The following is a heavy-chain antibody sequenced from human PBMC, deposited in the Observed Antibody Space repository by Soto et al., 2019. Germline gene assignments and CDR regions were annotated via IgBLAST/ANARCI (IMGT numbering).Heavy chain of an antibody. CDR2: ISGSGGST. CDR1: GFTISSYA. D-gene: IGHD2-2*01. J-gene: IGHJ3*02. V-gene: IGHV3-23*01. Sequence: EMQLLESGGGLVQHGGSLRLSCAASGFTISSYAMSWVRQAPGKGLEWVSAISGSGGSTYYADSVKGRFTISRDNSKNTLYLQMNSLRAEDTAVYYCAKDFLVVVPAAMDGAFDIWGQGTMVTVSS. CDR3: AKDFLVVVPAAMDGAFDI.